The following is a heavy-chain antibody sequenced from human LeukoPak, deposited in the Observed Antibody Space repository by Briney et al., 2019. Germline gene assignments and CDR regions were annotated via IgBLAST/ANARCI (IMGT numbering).Heavy chain of an antibody. CDR1: GFTFYDYG. D-gene: IGHD1-26*01. CDR3: AEGSGSYYFDY. Sequence: GGSLRLSCAASGFTFYDYGMIWVRQAPGKGLEWVSGINWNGGSTGYADSVKGRFTISRDNAKNSLDLQMNSLSADDTALYYCAEGSGSYYFDYWGQGTLVSVSS. J-gene: IGHJ4*02. V-gene: IGHV3-20*04. CDR2: INWNGGST.